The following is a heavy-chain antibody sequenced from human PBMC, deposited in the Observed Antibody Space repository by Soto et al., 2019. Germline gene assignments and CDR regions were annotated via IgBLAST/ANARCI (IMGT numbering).Heavy chain of an antibody. CDR1: GGSISSYY. CDR2: IYYSGST. CDR3: ARTRIVGIAVFFDY. Sequence: KPSETLSLTCTVSGGSISSYYRSWIRQPPGKGLEWIGYIYYSGSTNYNPSLKSRVTISVDTSKNQFSLKLSSVTAADTAVYYCARTRIVGIAVFFDYWGQGTLVTVSS. V-gene: IGHV4-59*01. D-gene: IGHD6-19*01. J-gene: IGHJ4*02.